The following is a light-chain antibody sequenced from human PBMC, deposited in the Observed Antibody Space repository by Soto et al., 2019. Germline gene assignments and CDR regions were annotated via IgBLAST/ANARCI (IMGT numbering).Light chain of an antibody. CDR2: GAS. CDR1: QSVSSSY. V-gene: IGKV3-20*01. Sequence: EIVLTQSPGTLSLSPGERATLSCRASQSVSSSYLAWYQQKPGQAPRLLIYGASSRATGIPDRFSGSGSGTNFTLTINRLEPEDFAVYYCHQYDSSPHTFGGGTKVEIK. J-gene: IGKJ4*01. CDR3: HQYDSSPHT.